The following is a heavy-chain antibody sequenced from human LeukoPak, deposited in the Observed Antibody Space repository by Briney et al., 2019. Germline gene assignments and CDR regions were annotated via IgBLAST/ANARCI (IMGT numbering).Heavy chain of an antibody. CDR3: ARDPYDILTGYYHYFDY. Sequence: ASVKVSCKASGYTFTGYYMHWVRQAPGQGLEWMGWINPNSGGTNYAQKFQGRVTMTRDTSISTAYMELSRLRSDDTAVYYCARDPYDILTGYYHYFDYWGQGTLVSVSS. J-gene: IGHJ4*02. D-gene: IGHD3-9*01. CDR1: GYTFTGYY. CDR2: INPNSGGT. V-gene: IGHV1-2*02.